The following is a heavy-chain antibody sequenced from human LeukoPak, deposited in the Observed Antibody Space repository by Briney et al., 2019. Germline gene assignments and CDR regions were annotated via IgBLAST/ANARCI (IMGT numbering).Heavy chain of an antibody. CDR3: TTVGLWFGESDY. V-gene: IGHV3-53*01. CDR1: GFTVSSNY. J-gene: IGHJ4*02. CDR2: IYSGGST. D-gene: IGHD3-10*01. Sequence: GGSLRLSCAASGFTVSSNYMSWVRQAPGKGLEWVSVIYSGGSTYYADSVKGRFTISRDNSKNTLYLQMNSLKTEDTAVYYCTTVGLWFGESDYWGQGTLVTVSS.